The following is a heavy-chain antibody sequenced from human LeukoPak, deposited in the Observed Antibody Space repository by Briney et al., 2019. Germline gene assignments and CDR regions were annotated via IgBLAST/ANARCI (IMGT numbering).Heavy chain of an antibody. J-gene: IGHJ4*02. CDR2: ISSSSSIL. CDR1: GFTFSTYE. D-gene: IGHD6-13*01. Sequence: GGSLRLSCAASGFTFSTYEMNWVRQAPGKGLEWVSHISSSSSILYYADSVKGRFTISRDNAKNSLYLQMNSLRAEDTALYYCARWGDIATAGDYWGQGTLVTVSS. V-gene: IGHV3-48*03. CDR3: ARWGDIATAGDY.